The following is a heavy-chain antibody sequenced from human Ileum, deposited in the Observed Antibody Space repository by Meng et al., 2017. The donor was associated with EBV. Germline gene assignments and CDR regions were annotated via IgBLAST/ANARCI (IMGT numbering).Heavy chain of an antibody. CDR3: ARGTGADY. J-gene: IGHJ4*02. D-gene: IGHD3-10*01. CDR2: IIPALGTP. CDR1: GSTFSVYG. Sequence: QVQLWQDGAEVKNPGSSVKVSCQSSGSTFSVYGITWVRQASGQGLEWMGGIIPALGTPKYARKFQDRLTIIADKSTSTGYMELHSLTSNDTAVYFCARGTGADYWGQGTLVTVSS. V-gene: IGHV1-69*06.